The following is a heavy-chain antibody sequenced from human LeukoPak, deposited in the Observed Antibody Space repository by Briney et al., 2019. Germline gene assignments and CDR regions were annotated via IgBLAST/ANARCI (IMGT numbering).Heavy chain of an antibody. Sequence: PSETLSLTCTVSGGSFSNYYWSWIRQPAGKGLEWIGRIYTGGSTNYSPSVKSRVTMSVDTSNNQFSLKLTSVTAADTAVYYCARQPPQYYGMDVWGQGTTVTVSS. CDR1: GGSFSNYY. J-gene: IGHJ6*02. CDR2: IYTGGST. V-gene: IGHV4-4*07. CDR3: ARQPPQYYGMDV. D-gene: IGHD1-14*01.